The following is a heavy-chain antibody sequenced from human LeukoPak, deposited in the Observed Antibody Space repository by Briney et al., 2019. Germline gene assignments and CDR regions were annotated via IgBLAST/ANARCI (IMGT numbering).Heavy chain of an antibody. CDR1: GGSISSGHYY. CDR3: AREVFSGENGAFDI. V-gene: IGHV4-61*02. Sequence: PSQTLSLTCTVSGGSISSGHYYWGWIRQPAGKGLEWIGRVYFSGSTNYNPSLKDRVAISIDTSKNQFSLKLHSVTAADTAVYYCAREVFSGENGAFDIWGQGTMVTVSS. D-gene: IGHD3-10*01. J-gene: IGHJ3*02. CDR2: VYFSGST.